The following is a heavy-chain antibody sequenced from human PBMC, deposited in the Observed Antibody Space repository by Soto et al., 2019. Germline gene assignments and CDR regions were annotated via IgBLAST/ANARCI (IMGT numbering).Heavy chain of an antibody. V-gene: IGHV1-69*08. CDR2: IIPILGIA. J-gene: IGHJ5*02. Sequence: QVQLVQSGAEVKKPGSSVKVSCKASGGTFSSYTISWVRQAPGQGLEWMGRIIPILGIANYAQKFQGRVTITADKSTSTAYTELSSLRSEDTAVYYCARETCSSTSCYLPGNNWFDPWGQGTLVTVSS. CDR3: ARETCSSTSCYLPGNNWFDP. CDR1: GGTFSSYT. D-gene: IGHD2-2*01.